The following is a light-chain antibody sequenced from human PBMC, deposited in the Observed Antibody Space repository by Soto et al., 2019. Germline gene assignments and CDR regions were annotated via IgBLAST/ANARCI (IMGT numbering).Light chain of an antibody. CDR3: SSYGGSNNLV. J-gene: IGLJ2*01. Sequence: QSALTQPPSASGSPGQSVTISCTGTSSDVGHYNYVSWYQQQPGKAPKLMIYEVSKRPSGAPDRFSGSKFGYTASLTVSGLQAEDEADYYCSSYGGSNNLVFGGGTKLTVL. CDR1: SSDVGHYNY. V-gene: IGLV2-8*01. CDR2: EVS.